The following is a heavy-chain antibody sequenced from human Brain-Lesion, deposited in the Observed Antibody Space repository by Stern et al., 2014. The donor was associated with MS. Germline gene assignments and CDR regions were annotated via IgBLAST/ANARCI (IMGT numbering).Heavy chain of an antibody. CDR1: GYIFTGYY. CDR2: THPNTGGP. Sequence: VQLVESGAEVKKPGASVKVSCKTSGYIFTGYYIHWVRQAPGQGLEWMAWTHPNTGGPKYAQKFQGRVPMSRDTSISTAYVELSSLTSDDTAVYYCARDQRGITIFGVVTDYYYLGMDVWGQGTTVTVSS. D-gene: IGHD3-3*01. V-gene: IGHV1-2*02. CDR3: ARDQRGITIFGVVTDYYYLGMDV. J-gene: IGHJ6*02.